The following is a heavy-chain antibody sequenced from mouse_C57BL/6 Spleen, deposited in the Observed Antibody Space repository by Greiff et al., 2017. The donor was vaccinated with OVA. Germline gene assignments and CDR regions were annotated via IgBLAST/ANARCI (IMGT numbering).Heavy chain of an antibody. Sequence: EVKVVESGPELVKPGASVKISCKASGYSFTDYNMNWVKQSNGKSFEWIGVINPNYGTTSYNQKFKGKATLTVDQSSSTAYMQLNSLTSEDSAVYYCARGDWDEAFDYWGQGTTLTVSS. V-gene: IGHV1-39*01. D-gene: IGHD4-1*01. CDR1: GYSFTDYN. CDR3: ARGDWDEAFDY. CDR2: INPNYGTT. J-gene: IGHJ2*01.